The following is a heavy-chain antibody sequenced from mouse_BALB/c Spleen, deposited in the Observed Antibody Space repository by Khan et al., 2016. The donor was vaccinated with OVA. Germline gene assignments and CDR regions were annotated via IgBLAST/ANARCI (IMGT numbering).Heavy chain of an antibody. J-gene: IGHJ3*01. Sequence: QVQLQQSGAELVKPGASVKLSCKASGYTFSSYYMYWVKQRPGQGLEWIGEINPKNGGTNFNEKFKSKAALTVDKSSTTAYMQLSSLTSEDSAVYYCTRSGYGSFAYWGQGTLVTVST. CDR3: TRSGYGSFAY. V-gene: IGHV1S81*02. CDR1: GYTFSSYY. CDR2: INPKNGGT. D-gene: IGHD2-2*01.